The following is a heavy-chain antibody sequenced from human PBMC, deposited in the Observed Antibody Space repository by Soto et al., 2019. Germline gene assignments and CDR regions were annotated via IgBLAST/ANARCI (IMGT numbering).Heavy chain of an antibody. V-gene: IGHV1-8*01. CDR2: MNPNSGNT. J-gene: IGHJ6*02. CDR1: GDTFTSYD. Sequence: ASVKVSCKASGDTFTSYDINWVRQATGQGLEWMGWMNPNSGNTGYAQKFQGRVTMTRNTSISTAYMELSSLRSEDTAVYYCARVLNYYDFWSGPGVYGMDVWGQGTTVTV. D-gene: IGHD3-3*01. CDR3: ARVLNYYDFWSGPGVYGMDV.